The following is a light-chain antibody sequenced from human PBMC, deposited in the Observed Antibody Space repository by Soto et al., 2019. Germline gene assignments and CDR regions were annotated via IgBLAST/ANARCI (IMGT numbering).Light chain of an antibody. V-gene: IGKV2-28*01. CDR3: MQALQTRT. Sequence: DIVMPQSPLSLPVTPGEPASISCRSSQSLLHSNGYNYLDWYLQKPGQSPQLLIYLGSNRASGVPDRFSGSGSGTDFTLTISRVEAEDVGVYYCMQALQTRTFGQGTKVEI. CDR1: QSLLHSNGYNY. J-gene: IGKJ1*01. CDR2: LGS.